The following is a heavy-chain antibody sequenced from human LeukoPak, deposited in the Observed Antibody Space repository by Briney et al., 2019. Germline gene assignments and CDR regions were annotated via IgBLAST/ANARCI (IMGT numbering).Heavy chain of an antibody. J-gene: IGHJ4*02. V-gene: IGHV4-59*04. CDR1: GGSISSYY. D-gene: IGHD3-10*01. Sequence: YPSETLSLTRTVSGGSISSYYWSWIRQPPGKGLEWIGNLYYSGSTYYNPSLKSRVTISVDTSKNQFSLKLSSVTAADTAVYYCSRRSEPFYYYIDYWGQGTLVTVSS. CDR3: SRRSEPFYYYIDY. CDR2: LYYSGST.